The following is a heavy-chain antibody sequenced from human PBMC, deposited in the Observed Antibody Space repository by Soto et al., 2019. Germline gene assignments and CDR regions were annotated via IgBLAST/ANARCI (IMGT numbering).Heavy chain of an antibody. Sequence: SETLSLTCAVYGGSFSGYYWSWIRQPPGKGLEWIGEINHSGSTNYNPSLKSRVTISVDTSKNQFSLKLSSVTAADTAVYYCARLGRYCSGGSCYSNYYFDYWGQGTLVPGSP. V-gene: IGHV4-34*01. CDR2: INHSGST. CDR3: ARLGRYCSGGSCYSNYYFDY. J-gene: IGHJ4*02. CDR1: GGSFSGYY. D-gene: IGHD2-15*01.